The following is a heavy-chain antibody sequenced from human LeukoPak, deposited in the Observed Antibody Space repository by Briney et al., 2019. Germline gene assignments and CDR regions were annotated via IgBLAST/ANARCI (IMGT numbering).Heavy chain of an antibody. J-gene: IGHJ1*01. Sequence: PGGSLRLSCSASGITFSNFGMSWVRQAPGKGLELVSGISGNGGSTYYADSVKGRFTISRDNSKNSLYLLMDSLRADDTAMYYCATHRYTRSAYYFLQWGQGTLVTVSS. V-gene: IGHV3-23*01. CDR2: ISGNGGST. D-gene: IGHD6-25*01. CDR1: GITFSNFG. CDR3: ATHRYTRSAYYFLQ.